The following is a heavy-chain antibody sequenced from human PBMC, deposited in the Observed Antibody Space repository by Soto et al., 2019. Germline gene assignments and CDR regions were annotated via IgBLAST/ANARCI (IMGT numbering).Heavy chain of an antibody. CDR1: GGSISSGGYY. Sequence: QVQLQESGPGLVKPSQTLSLTCTVSGGSISSGGYYWSWIRQHPGKGLEWIGYIYYSGSTYYNPSLNSRVTISVDTSKNQFSLKLSSVTAADTAVYYCARTSRITIFGVVDDAFDIWGQGTMVTVSS. CDR3: ARTSRITIFGVVDDAFDI. CDR2: IYYSGST. J-gene: IGHJ3*02. D-gene: IGHD3-3*01. V-gene: IGHV4-31*03.